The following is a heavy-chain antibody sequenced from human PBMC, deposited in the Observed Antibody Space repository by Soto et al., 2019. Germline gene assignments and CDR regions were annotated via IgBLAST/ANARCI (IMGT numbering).Heavy chain of an antibody. V-gene: IGHV1-46*01. CDR3: ARASQSRDGYNYGIWYY. J-gene: IGHJ4*02. CDR2: INPSGGST. Sequence: XSVKVSCKASGYTFTSYYMHWVRQAPGQGLEWMGIINPSGGSTSYAQKFQGRVTMTRDTSTSTVYMELSSLRSEDTAVYYCARASQSRDGYNYGIWYYWGQETLVTAPQ. D-gene: IGHD5-12*01. CDR1: GYTFTSYY.